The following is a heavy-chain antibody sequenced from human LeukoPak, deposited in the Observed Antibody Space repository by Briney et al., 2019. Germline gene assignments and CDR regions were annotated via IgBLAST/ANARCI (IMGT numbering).Heavy chain of an antibody. CDR1: GGSISSGGYY. Sequence: SETLSLTCTVSGGSISSGGYYWSWIRQPPGKGLEWIGYIYHSGSTCYNPSLKSRVTISVDRSKNQFSLKLSSVTAADTAVYYCARDTEYYYDSSGYFAEYYFDYWGQGTLVTVSS. CDR2: IYHSGST. V-gene: IGHV4-30-2*01. CDR3: ARDTEYYYDSSGYFAEYYFDY. D-gene: IGHD3-22*01. J-gene: IGHJ4*02.